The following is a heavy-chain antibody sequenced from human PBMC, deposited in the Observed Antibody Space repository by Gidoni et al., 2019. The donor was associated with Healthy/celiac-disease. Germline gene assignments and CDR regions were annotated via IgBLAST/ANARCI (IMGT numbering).Heavy chain of an antibody. CDR2: INHSESN. CDR3: ARGLDIVVVPAAMGCDY. D-gene: IGHD2-2*01. Sequence: PPGKGLEWSGEINHSESNNSNQYLKSRVNISVDTSKNQFSLKLSSVTAADKAVYYCARGLDIVVVPAAMGCDYWGQGTLVTVSS. V-gene: IGHV4-34*01. J-gene: IGHJ4*02.